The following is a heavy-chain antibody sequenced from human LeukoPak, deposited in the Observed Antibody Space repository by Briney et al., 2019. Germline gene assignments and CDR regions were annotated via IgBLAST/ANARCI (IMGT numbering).Heavy chain of an antibody. CDR1: GGSISSYY. CDR2: IYYSGST. D-gene: IGHD1-1*01. CDR3: AKDLSGTEPWYYGMDV. Sequence: PSETLSLTCTVSGGSISSYYWSWIRPPPGKGLEWIGYIYYSGSTNYNPSLKSRVTISVDTSKNQFSLKLSSVTAADTAVYYCAKDLSGTEPWYYGMDVWGQGTTVTVSS. J-gene: IGHJ6*02. V-gene: IGHV4-59*12.